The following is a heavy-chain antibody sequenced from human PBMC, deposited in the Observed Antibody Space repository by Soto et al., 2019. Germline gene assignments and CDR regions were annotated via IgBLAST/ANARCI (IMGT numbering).Heavy chain of an antibody. D-gene: IGHD6-6*01. V-gene: IGHV4-31*03. CDR3: ARDEYSRYSYYGMDV. CDR2: IYYSGST. J-gene: IGHJ6*02. CDR1: GGSISSGGYY. Sequence: QVQLQESGPGLVKPSQTLSLTCTVSGGSISSGGYYWSWIRQHPGKGLEWIGYIYYSGSTYYNPSLKSRGTVSVDTSKNQFSLKLSSVTAADTAVYSCARDEYSRYSYYGMDVWGQGTTVTVSS.